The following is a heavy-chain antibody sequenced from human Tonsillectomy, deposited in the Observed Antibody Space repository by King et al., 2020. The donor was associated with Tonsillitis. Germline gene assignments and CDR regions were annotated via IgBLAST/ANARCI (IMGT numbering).Heavy chain of an antibody. V-gene: IGHV3-7*03. CDR3: ARGFPYYYGSSGTYDI. J-gene: IGHJ3*02. D-gene: IGHD3-22*01. CDR1: KFTFSTYW. CDR2: INQDGSKK. Sequence: VQLVESGGGLVQPGGSLRLSCAASKFTFSTYWMGWVRQAPGKGPEWVANINQDGSKKYYVDSVKGRFTISRDNAQSSWFLQMNGLRAEDTALYYCARGFPYYYGSSGTYDIWGQGTTVTVSS.